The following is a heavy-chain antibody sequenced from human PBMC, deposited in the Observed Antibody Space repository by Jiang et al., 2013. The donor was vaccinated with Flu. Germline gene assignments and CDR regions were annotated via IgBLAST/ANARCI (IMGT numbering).Heavy chain of an antibody. D-gene: IGHD2-15*01. Sequence: GLVKPSETLSLTCTVSGGSISSYYWSWIRQPPGKGLEWIGYIYYSGSTNYNPSLKSRVTISVDTSKNQFSLKLSSVTAADTAVYYCARGVVVVVAATNEGYYYGMDVWGQGTTVTVSS. V-gene: IGHV4-59*01. CDR2: IYYSGST. J-gene: IGHJ6*02. CDR3: ARGVVVVVAATNEGYYYGMDV. CDR1: GGSISSYY.